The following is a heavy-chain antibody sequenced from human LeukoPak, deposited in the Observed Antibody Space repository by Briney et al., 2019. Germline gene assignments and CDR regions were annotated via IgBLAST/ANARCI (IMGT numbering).Heavy chain of an antibody. CDR1: GGSFSGYY. CDR3: ARGVAGTDWSDP. J-gene: IGHJ5*02. V-gene: IGHV4-34*01. CDR2: INHSGST. D-gene: IGHD6-19*01. Sequence: SETLSLTCAVYGGSFSGYYWSWIRQPPGKGLEWIGEINHSGSTNYNPSLESRVTISVDTSKNQFSLKLSSVTAADTAVYYCARGVAGTDWSDPWGQGTLVTVSS.